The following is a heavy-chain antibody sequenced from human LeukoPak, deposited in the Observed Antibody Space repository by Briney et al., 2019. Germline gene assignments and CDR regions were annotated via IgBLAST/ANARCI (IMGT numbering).Heavy chain of an antibody. D-gene: IGHD5-12*01. CDR3: AREGYSGYEGEFDP. CDR2: ISAYNGNT. Sequence: VASVKVSCKASGYTFTSYGISWVRQAPGQGLEWMGWISAYNGNTNYAQKLQGRVTMTRDTSISTAYMELSRLRSDDTAVYYCAREGYSGYEGEFDPWGQGTLVTVSS. V-gene: IGHV1-18*01. CDR1: GYTFTSYG. J-gene: IGHJ5*02.